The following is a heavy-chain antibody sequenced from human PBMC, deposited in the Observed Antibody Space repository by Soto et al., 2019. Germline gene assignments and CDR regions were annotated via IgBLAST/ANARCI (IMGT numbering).Heavy chain of an antibody. Sequence: GESLKVSCKASAYNFIKYWIAWVRQTPGKGLEWMGVIFPGDSDTRYSPSFQGQVTISVDKSISTAYHQWGSLKASDTAISYCAGAGTVTDYHCGEGWRRGATVAAAS. CDR3: AGAGTVTDYHCGEG. D-gene: IGHD2-21*02. V-gene: IGHV5-51*01. CDR2: IFPGDSDT. CDR1: AYNFIKYW. J-gene: IGHJ6*03.